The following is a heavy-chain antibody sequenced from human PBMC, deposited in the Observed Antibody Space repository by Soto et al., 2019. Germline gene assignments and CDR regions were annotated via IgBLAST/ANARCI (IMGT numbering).Heavy chain of an antibody. CDR3: ARDKRSSSGYYFRR. D-gene: IGHD3-22*01. CDR2: IYHSGST. CDR1: GYSISSGYY. Sequence: SETLSLTCAVSGYSISSGYYWGWIRQPPGKGLEWIGSIYHSGSTYYNPSLKSRVTISVDTSKNQFSLKLSSVTAADSAVYYCARDKRSSSGYYFRRWGQGTLVTVSS. J-gene: IGHJ4*02. V-gene: IGHV4-38-2*02.